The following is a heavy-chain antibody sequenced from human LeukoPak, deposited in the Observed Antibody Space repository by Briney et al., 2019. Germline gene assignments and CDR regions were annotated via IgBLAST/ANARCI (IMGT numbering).Heavy chain of an antibody. V-gene: IGHV3-11*01. CDR3: ARKTIVVVTPTEY. CDR2: ISSSGNNI. Sequence: PGGSLRLSCAASGFTFSDYYMSWFRLAPGKGLEWVSYISSSGNNIYYADSVKGRFTISRDNAKNSLYLQMSSLRAEDTAVYYCARKTIVVVTPTEYWGQGTLVTVSS. D-gene: IGHD3-22*01. CDR1: GFTFSDYY. J-gene: IGHJ4*02.